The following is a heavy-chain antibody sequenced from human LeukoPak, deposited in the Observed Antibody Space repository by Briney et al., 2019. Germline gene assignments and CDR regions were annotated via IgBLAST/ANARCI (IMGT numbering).Heavy chain of an antibody. Sequence: KPGGSLRLSCAASGFNFSYAYMNWVRQAPGKGPEWVGRIKSKGDGGTTDYAAPVKGRFTISRDDSKNMLYLQMNSLTTEDTAVYYRTTVTMVREINWGQGTLVTVSS. CDR3: TTVTMVREIN. CDR1: GFNFSYAY. CDR2: IKSKGDGGTT. V-gene: IGHV3-15*01. J-gene: IGHJ4*02. D-gene: IGHD3-10*01.